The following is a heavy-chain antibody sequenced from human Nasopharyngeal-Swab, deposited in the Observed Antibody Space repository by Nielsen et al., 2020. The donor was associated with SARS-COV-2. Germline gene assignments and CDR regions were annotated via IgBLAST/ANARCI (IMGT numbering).Heavy chain of an antibody. V-gene: IGHV3-74*01. Sequence: GEYLKISCAASGFSFSTYWMDWVRQAPGEGPEWVSRIDNDGRRTFYADLVKGRFTISRDNTKNTLYLQMNSLSAEDTALYYCVKYGSGWGQGTLVTVSS. J-gene: IGHJ4*02. D-gene: IGHD6-19*01. CDR3: VKYGSG. CDR1: GFSFSTYW. CDR2: IDNDGRRT.